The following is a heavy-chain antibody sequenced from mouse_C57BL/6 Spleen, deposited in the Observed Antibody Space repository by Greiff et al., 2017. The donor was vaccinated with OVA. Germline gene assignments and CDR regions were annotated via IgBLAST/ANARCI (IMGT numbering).Heavy chain of an antibody. V-gene: IGHV1-69*01. CDR3: ARRGVTTAVVARYWYFDV. CDR2: IDPSDSYT. J-gene: IGHJ1*03. CDR1: GYTFTSYW. Sequence: QVQLQQPGAELVMPGASVKLSCKASGYTFTSYWMHWVKQRPGQGLEWIGEIDPSDSYTNYNQKFKGKSTLTVDKSSSTAYMQLSSLTSEDSAVYYCARRGVTTAVVARYWYFDVWGTGTTVTVSS. D-gene: IGHD1-1*01.